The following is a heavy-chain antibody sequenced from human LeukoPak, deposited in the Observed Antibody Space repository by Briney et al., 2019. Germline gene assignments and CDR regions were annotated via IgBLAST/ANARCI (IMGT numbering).Heavy chain of an antibody. CDR1: GYTFTGHF. V-gene: IGHV1-2*02. D-gene: IGHD1-1*01. Sequence: ASVKVSCRASGYTFTGHFMHWVRQTPGQGLEWVGWIGPNSGATNYAVRFQGRISITSDTSSSTAYMELSRLRPADTAVYYCARGSQANWNDFGWFDPWGQGTLVTVSS. J-gene: IGHJ5*02. CDR3: ARGSQANWNDFGWFDP. CDR2: IGPNSGAT.